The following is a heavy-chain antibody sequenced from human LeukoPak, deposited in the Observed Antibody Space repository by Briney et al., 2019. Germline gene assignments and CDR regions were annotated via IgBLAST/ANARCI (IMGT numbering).Heavy chain of an antibody. V-gene: IGHV4-34*01. CDR2: ISHSGST. CDR1: GGSFSGYY. J-gene: IGHJ4*02. CDR3: ARVVPLGSGYFIYFDY. Sequence: SETLSLTCAVYGGSFSGYYWSWIRQPPGKGLEWIGEISHSGSTNYNPSLKSRVTISVDTSKNQFSLKLSSVTAADTAVYYCARVVPLGSGYFIYFDYWGQGTLVTVSS. D-gene: IGHD3-22*01.